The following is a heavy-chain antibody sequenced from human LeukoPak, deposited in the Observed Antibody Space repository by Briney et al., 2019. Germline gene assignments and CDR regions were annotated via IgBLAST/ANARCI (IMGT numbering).Heavy chain of an antibody. CDR3: ARETYYYDSSGYYPGTSRAFDI. CDR2: IYYSGST. J-gene: IGHJ3*02. D-gene: IGHD3-22*01. V-gene: IGHV4-59*01. CDR1: GGSISSYY. Sequence: PSETLSLTCTVSGGSISSYYWSWIRPPPGKGLEWIGYIYYSGSTNYNPSLKSRVTISVDTSKNQFSLKLSSVTAADTAVYYCARETYYYDSSGYYPGTSRAFDIWGQGTMVTVSS.